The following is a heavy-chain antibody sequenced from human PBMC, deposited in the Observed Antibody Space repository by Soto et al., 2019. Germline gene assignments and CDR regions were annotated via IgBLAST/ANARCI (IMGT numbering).Heavy chain of an antibody. Sequence: GGSLRLSCAASGFTFDDYAMHWVRQAPGKGLEWVSLISGDGGSTYYADSVKGRFTISRDNSKNSLYLQMNSLRTEDTALYYCAKDSAPTYYYDSSGSGAYGMDVWGQGTTVTVSS. CDR3: AKDSAPTYYYDSSGSGAYGMDV. D-gene: IGHD3-22*01. V-gene: IGHV3-43*02. CDR2: ISGDGGST. J-gene: IGHJ6*02. CDR1: GFTFDDYA.